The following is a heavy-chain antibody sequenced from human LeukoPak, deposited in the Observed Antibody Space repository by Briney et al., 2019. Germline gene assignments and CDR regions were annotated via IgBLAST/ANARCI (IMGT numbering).Heavy chain of an antibody. CDR3: ARAPFRYCYGYTGGFDY. CDR1: GGSISSGSYY. CDR2: IYTSGST. Sequence: PSQTLSLTCTVSGGSISSGSYYWSWIRQPAGKGLEWIGRIYTSGSTNYNPPLKSRVTISVDTSKNQFSLKLSSVTAADTAVYYCARAPFRYCYGYTGGFDYWGQGTLVTVSS. D-gene: IGHD5-18*01. J-gene: IGHJ4*02. V-gene: IGHV4-61*02.